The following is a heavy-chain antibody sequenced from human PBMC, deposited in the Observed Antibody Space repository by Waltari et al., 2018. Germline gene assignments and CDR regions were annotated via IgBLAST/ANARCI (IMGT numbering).Heavy chain of an antibody. V-gene: IGHV4-39*01. CDR2: IYYSGCT. J-gene: IGHJ4*02. CDR1: GGSISSSSYY. Sequence: QLQLQESGPGLVKPSETLSLTCTVSGGSISSSSYYWGWIRQPPGKGREWIGSIYYSGCTYYNPALKSRVTISVDTSKTQFSLKLSSVTAADTAVYYCASPSGYYFDYWGQGTLVTVSS. CDR3: ASPSGYYFDY. D-gene: IGHD3-22*01.